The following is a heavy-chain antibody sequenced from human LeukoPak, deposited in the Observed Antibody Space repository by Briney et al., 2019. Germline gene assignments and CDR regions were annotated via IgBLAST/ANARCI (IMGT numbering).Heavy chain of an antibody. V-gene: IGHV3-23*05. Sequence: GGSLRLSCAASGFTFDDYAMHWVRQAPGKGLEWVSVIYKSAITYYADTVKGRFTISRDNSKNTLYLQMNSLRAEDTAVYYCAKGRSGSYYFDYWGQGTLVTVSS. CDR2: IYKSAIT. CDR3: AKGRSGSYYFDY. D-gene: IGHD1-26*01. CDR1: GFTFDDYA. J-gene: IGHJ4*02.